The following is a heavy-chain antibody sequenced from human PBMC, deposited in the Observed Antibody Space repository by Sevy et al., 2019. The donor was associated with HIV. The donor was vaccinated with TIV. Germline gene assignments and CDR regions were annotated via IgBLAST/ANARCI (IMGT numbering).Heavy chain of an antibody. CDR2: ISSNSAYI. V-gene: IGHV3-21*01. J-gene: IGHJ4*02. CDR1: GFTFSSYR. Sequence: GGSLRLSCVASGFTFSSYRMTWVRQAPGKGLEWVSCISSNSAYINYADSVKGRFTISRDNAKNLLYLQMDSLSAEDTAVYYCARAVLEISTWRSDYWGQGTQVTVSS. D-gene: IGHD1-1*01. CDR3: ARAVLEISTWRSDY.